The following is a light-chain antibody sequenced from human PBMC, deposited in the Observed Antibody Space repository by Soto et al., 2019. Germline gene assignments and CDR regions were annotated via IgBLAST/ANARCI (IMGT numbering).Light chain of an antibody. CDR2: SNN. J-gene: IGLJ2*01. CDR1: SSNIGSHT. CDR3: AAWDDSLNGPV. Sequence: QAVLTQSPSASGTPGQRVTISCSGSSSNIGSHTVNWYQQFPGTAPKFLMYSNNQRPSGVPDRFSGSKSGTSASLAISGLQSEDEADYYCAAWDDSLNGPVFGGGTQLPS. V-gene: IGLV1-44*01.